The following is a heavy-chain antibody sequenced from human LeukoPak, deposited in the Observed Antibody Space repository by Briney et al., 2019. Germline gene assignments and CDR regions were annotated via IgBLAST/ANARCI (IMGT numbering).Heavy chain of an antibody. CDR3: ARAFERGYSDY. CDR2: ISSSGSTI. V-gene: IGHV3-48*03. Sequence: GGSLRLSCAASGFTFSSYEMNWVRQAPGKGLEWVSYISSSGSTIYYADPVKGRFTISRDNAKNSLYLQMNSLRAEDTAVYYCARAFERGYSDYWGQGTLVTVSS. D-gene: IGHD5-12*01. J-gene: IGHJ4*02. CDR1: GFTFSSYE.